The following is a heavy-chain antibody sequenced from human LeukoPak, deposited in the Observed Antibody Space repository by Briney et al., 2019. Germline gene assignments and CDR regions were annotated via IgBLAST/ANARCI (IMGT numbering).Heavy chain of an antibody. CDR1: GFTFSSYS. CDR3: ARSYCSGGSCYEIDY. D-gene: IGHD2-15*01. CDR2: ISSSSSYI. Sequence: GGSLRLSCVASGFTFSSYSMNWVRQAPGKGLEWVSSISSSSSYIYYADSVKGRFTISRDNAKNSLYLQMNSLRAKDTAVYYCARSYCSGGSCYEIDYWGQGTLVTVFS. V-gene: IGHV3-21*01. J-gene: IGHJ4*02.